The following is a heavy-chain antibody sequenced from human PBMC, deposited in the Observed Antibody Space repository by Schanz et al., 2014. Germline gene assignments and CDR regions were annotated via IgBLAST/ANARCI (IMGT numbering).Heavy chain of an antibody. CDR1: GITFSSHS. Sequence: VQVVQSGGGLVKPGGSLRLSCAASGITFSSHSFNWVRQAPGKGLEWVSSISSGGGSTYYADSVKGRFTISRDNSRDTVYLQMNSLRADDTAMYYCARAGYDADNWFDPWGQGTLVTVSS. CDR2: ISSGGGST. V-gene: IGHV3-21*03. J-gene: IGHJ5*02. D-gene: IGHD2-2*01. CDR3: ARAGYDADNWFDP.